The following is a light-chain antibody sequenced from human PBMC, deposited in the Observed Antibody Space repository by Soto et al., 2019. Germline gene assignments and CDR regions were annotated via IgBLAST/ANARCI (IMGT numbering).Light chain of an antibody. CDR2: KAS. V-gene: IGKV1-5*03. CDR1: QSISTW. J-gene: IGKJ4*01. Sequence: DIQMTQSPSTLSASVGDRVTITCRASQSISTWLAWYQQKPGKAPKLLIYKASSLESGVPSRFSGSGSGTEFTLTISGLQPDDYATYYCQQYNNYPRTFGGGTNEDIK. CDR3: QQYNNYPRT.